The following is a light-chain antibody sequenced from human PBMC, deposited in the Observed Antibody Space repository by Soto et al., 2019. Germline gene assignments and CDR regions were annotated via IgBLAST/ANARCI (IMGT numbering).Light chain of an antibody. CDR2: GNT. J-gene: IGLJ1*01. CDR3: QSHDSSLHASV. CDR1: SSNIGAGYD. Sequence: QSVLTQPPSVSGAPGQRVTISCTGSSSNIGAGYDVYWYLQLPGTAPKLLIYGNTNRPSGVPDRFSGSKSGSSASLAITGLQAEDEAYYYCQSHDSSLHASVFGTGTKLTVL. V-gene: IGLV1-40*01.